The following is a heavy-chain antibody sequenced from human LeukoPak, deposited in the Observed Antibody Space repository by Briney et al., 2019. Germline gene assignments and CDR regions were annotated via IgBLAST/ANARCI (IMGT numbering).Heavy chain of an antibody. V-gene: IGHV4-4*07. CDR1: GASISSYY. D-gene: IGHD1-14*01. CDR3: AGGPGIPFY. J-gene: IGHJ4*02. Sequence: PSETLSLTCTVSGASISSYYWIWIRQPAGKGLEWIGRIYTSGDINYNPSLQSRVTMSIDTSKSQFSLNLSSVTAADTSVYYCAGGPGIPFYWGQGILVTVSS. CDR2: IYTSGDI.